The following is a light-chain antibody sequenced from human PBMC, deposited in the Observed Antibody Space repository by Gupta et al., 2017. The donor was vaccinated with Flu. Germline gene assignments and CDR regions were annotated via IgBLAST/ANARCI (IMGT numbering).Light chain of an antibody. Sequence: DIQMTQSPSSVSASVGDRVTITCRASQGINSWLAWYQQKPGKAPNLLIYAASSLQSGVPSRFSGSGSGTDFTLTISSLQPEDFATYYCQQANSFLFTFGHGTKVDIK. J-gene: IGKJ3*01. V-gene: IGKV1-12*01. CDR2: AAS. CDR3: QQANSFLFT. CDR1: QGINSW.